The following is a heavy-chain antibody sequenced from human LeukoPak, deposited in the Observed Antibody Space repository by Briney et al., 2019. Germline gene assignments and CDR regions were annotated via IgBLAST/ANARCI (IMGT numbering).Heavy chain of an antibody. D-gene: IGHD6-13*01. CDR2: IRYNGNNQ. Sequence: GGSLRLSCAASGFTFNNYGMHWVRQAPGKGLEWVAFIRYNGNNQYYADSVKGRFTISRDNSKNTLYLQMSSLRAEDTALYYCARAAAETGAFRDNWFDPWGQGTLVTVSS. CDR3: ARAAAETGAFRDNWFDP. V-gene: IGHV3-30*02. J-gene: IGHJ5*02. CDR1: GFTFNNYG.